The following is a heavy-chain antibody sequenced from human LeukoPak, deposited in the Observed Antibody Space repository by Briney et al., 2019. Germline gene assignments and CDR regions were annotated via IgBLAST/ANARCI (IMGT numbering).Heavy chain of an antibody. Sequence: GASVKVSCKASGYTFTTYGISWVRQAPGQGLELMGWISVYNGDTNYAQKFQGRVTMTTDTSTSTVYMEVRSLTSDDTAMYYCARDRIPVRPGWFDHWGQGTLVSVSS. J-gene: IGHJ5*02. CDR3: ARDRIPVRPGWFDH. CDR2: ISVYNGDT. CDR1: GYTFTTYG. D-gene: IGHD2-21*01. V-gene: IGHV1-18*01.